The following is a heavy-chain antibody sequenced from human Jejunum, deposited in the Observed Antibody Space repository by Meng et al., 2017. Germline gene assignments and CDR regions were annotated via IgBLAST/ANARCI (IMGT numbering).Heavy chain of an antibody. CDR3: ARECDGGNCYPSDTDTGPRPFSYGMDV. Sequence: ASVKVSCKTSGYTFTGYYIHWVRQAPGQGLEWMGLINPNTGAAKYAQRFKGGVTLTRDTSTSTAYMEVSSLRSDDTAVYYCARECDGGNCYPSDTDTGPRPFSYGMDVWGQGTTVTVSS. D-gene: IGHD2-21*02. CDR1: GYTFTGYY. V-gene: IGHV1-2*06. J-gene: IGHJ6*02. CDR2: INPNTGAA.